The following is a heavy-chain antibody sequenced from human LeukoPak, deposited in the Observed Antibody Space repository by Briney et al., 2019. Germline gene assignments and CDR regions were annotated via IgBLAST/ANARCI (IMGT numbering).Heavy chain of an antibody. J-gene: IGHJ4*02. CDR2: IQYDGSNK. CDR3: AKDEVSYSSSLYYFDH. CDR1: GFTFSSYS. Sequence: SGGSLRLSCAASGFTFSSYSMNWVRQAPGKGLEWVAFIQYDGSNKYYVDSVKGRFTISRDNSKNTLYLQMNSLRAEDTAVYYYAKDEVSYSSSLYYFDHWGQGALGTVSS. V-gene: IGHV3-30*02. D-gene: IGHD6-6*01.